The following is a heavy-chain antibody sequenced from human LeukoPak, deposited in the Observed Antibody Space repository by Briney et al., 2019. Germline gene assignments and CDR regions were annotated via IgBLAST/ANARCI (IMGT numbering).Heavy chain of an antibody. CDR1: GGSFSGYY. CDR2: INHSGST. V-gene: IGHV4-34*01. CDR3: ARATVQLERPYDY. J-gene: IGHJ4*02. D-gene: IGHD1-1*01. Sequence: SETLSLTCAAYGGSFSGYYWSWIRQPPGKGLEWIGEINHSGSTKYNPSLKGRVIISVDTSKNQFSLKLSSVTAADTAVYYCARATVQLERPYDYWGQGTLVTVSS.